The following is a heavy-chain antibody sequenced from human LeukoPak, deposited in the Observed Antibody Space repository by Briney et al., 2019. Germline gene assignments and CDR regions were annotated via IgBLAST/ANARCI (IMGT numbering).Heavy chain of an antibody. J-gene: IGHJ3*02. Sequence: GGSLRLSCAASGFTFSSYEMNWVRQAPGKGLEWVAVISYDGSNKYYADSVKGRFTISRDNSKNTLYLQMNSLRAEDTAVYYCASLTYYYDSSGYSDAFDIWGQGTMVTVSS. D-gene: IGHD3-22*01. CDR3: ASLTYYYDSSGYSDAFDI. V-gene: IGHV3-30*04. CDR1: GFTFSSYE. CDR2: ISYDGSNK.